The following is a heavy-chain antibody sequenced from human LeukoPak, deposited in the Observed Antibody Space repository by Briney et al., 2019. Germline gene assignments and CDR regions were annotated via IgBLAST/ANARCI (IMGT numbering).Heavy chain of an antibody. Sequence: SETLSLTCTVSGYSISSGYYWGWIRQPPGKGLEWIGSIYHSGSTYYNPSLKSRVTISVDTSKNQFSLKLSSVTAADTAVYYCAKDPGTRRDYWGQGTLVTVSS. CDR2: IYHSGST. CDR3: AKDPGTRRDY. V-gene: IGHV4-38-2*02. D-gene: IGHD2-2*01. J-gene: IGHJ4*02. CDR1: GYSISSGYY.